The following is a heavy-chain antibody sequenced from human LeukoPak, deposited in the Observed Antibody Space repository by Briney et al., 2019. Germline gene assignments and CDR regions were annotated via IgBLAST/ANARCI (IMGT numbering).Heavy chain of an antibody. CDR3: ARQQLEQGVYFDY. Sequence: GGSLRLSWVTSGXTFTTYWMHWVRQVPGKGLVSVSRLNGDGSSTIYADSVKGRFTISRDNAKNTVYLQMNSLRVEDTAVYYCARQQLEQGVYFDYWGQGILVTVSS. CDR2: LNGDGSST. CDR1: GXTFTTYW. J-gene: IGHJ4*02. D-gene: IGHD6-13*01. V-gene: IGHV3-74*01.